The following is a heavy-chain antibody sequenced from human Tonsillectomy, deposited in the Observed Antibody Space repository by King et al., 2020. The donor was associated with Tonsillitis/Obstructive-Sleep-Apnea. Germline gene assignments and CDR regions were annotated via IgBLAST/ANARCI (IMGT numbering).Heavy chain of an antibody. CDR3: AREVTGNDPSSDYYYYMDV. J-gene: IGHJ6*03. CDR2: INPSGST. V-gene: IGHV4-34*01. Sequence: VQLQQWGAGLLKPSETLSLTCAVYGGSFSAYYRSWIRQPPGKGLEGVGEINPSGSTNYNPSLNGRVTISVDTSKNQFSLKLSSVTAADTAVYYCAREVTGNDPSSDYYYYMDVWGKGTTVTVSS. D-gene: IGHD5-18*01. CDR1: GGSFSAYY.